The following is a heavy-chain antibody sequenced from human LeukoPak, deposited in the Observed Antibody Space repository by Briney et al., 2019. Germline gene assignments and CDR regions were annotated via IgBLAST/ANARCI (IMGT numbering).Heavy chain of an antibody. CDR2: IRYDGSEE. D-gene: IGHD3-16*01. V-gene: IGHV3-7*01. Sequence: PGGSLRLSCAASGLTFSGQWMNWVRQAPGQGLEWVANIRYDGSEEYYADSVKGRFTISRDNAKNSLSLQMNYVRAGDTAIYYCAYTNHLSYWGQGTLVTVSS. CDR3: AYTNHLSY. J-gene: IGHJ4*02. CDR1: GLTFSGQW.